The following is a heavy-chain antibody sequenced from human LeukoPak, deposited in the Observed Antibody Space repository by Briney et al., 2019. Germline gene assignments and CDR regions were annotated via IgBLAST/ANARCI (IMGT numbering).Heavy chain of an antibody. V-gene: IGHV4-59*01. Sequence: SETLSLTCTVSGGSISSYYWSWIRQPPGKGLEWIGYIYHSGSTNYNPSLKSRVTISVDTSKNQFSLKLSSVTAADTAVYYCATVYNETDAFDIWGQGTMVTVSS. CDR2: IYHSGST. CDR3: ATVYNETDAFDI. D-gene: IGHD5-24*01. CDR1: GGSISSYY. J-gene: IGHJ3*02.